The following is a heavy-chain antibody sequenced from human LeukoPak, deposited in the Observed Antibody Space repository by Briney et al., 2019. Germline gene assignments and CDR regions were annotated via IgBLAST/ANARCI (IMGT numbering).Heavy chain of an antibody. V-gene: IGHV1-69*04. CDR2: IIPILGIA. J-gene: IGHJ4*02. CDR1: GGTFSSYA. CDR3: ARDRSSGSQPPRLDY. Sequence: SVKVSCKASGGTFSSYAISWVRQAPGQGLEWMGRIIPILGIANYAQNFQGRVTITADKSTSTTYMELSSLRSEDTAVYYCARDRSSGSQPPRLDYWGQGTLVTVSS. D-gene: IGHD1-26*01.